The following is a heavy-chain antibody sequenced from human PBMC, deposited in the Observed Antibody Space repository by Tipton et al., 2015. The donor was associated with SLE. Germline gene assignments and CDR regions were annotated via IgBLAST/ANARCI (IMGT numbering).Heavy chain of an antibody. D-gene: IGHD2-2*01. CDR3: ARGGSCSSTSCSPRYYYGMDV. J-gene: IGHJ6*02. CDR2: ISAYNGNT. Sequence: QVQLVQSGAEVKKPGASVKVSCKASGYTFTSYDINWVRQAPGQGLEWMGWISAYNGNTNYAQKLQGRVTMTTDTSTSTAYMELRSLRSDDTAVYYCARGGSCSSTSCSPRYYYGMDVWGQGTTVTVSS. CDR1: GYTFTSYD. V-gene: IGHV1-18*01.